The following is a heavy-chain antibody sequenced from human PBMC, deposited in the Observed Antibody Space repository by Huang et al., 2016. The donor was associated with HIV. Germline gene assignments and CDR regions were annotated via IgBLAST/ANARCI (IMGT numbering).Heavy chain of an antibody. CDR2: ISYDVSNK. Sequence: QVQLVESGGGVVQPGRSLRLSCAASGFTVIRYGMHWVRQAPGKGLEWVAVISYDVSNKCFADYVKGRFTISRDNSKNTLFLQMNSRRVEDTAVYYCAKGGSAAAVLDYWGQGTLVTASS. D-gene: IGHD6-13*01. V-gene: IGHV3-30*18. CDR1: GFTVIRYG. J-gene: IGHJ4*02. CDR3: AKGGSAAAVLDY.